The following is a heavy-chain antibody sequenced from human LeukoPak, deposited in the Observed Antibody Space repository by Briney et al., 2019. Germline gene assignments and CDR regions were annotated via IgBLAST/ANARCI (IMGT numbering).Heavy chain of an antibody. CDR3: ARHQGWLQWEY. Sequence: SETLSLTCTVSGASISDYYWSWIRQSAGKGLEWIGRIYATETDFNPSLKSRLTMSIDTSKNQFSLKLRSVTAADTGVYYCARHQGWLQWEYWGQGTLVIVSS. CDR1: GASISDYY. V-gene: IGHV4-4*07. J-gene: IGHJ4*02. D-gene: IGHD5-24*01. CDR2: IYATET.